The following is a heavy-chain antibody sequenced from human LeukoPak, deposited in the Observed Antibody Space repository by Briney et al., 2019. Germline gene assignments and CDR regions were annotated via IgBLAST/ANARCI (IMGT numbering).Heavy chain of an antibody. Sequence: GGSLRLSCAASGFDFSSNWMHWVRHAPGQGLVWVSRIKGDGISTNYADSVKGRFTISRDIAKNTLYLQMNSLRAEDTAVYYCAKDILPGVAVAGTRGDYWGQGTLVTVSS. J-gene: IGHJ4*02. CDR1: GFDFSSNW. CDR2: IKGDGIST. V-gene: IGHV3-74*01. CDR3: AKDILPGVAVAGTRGDY. D-gene: IGHD6-19*01.